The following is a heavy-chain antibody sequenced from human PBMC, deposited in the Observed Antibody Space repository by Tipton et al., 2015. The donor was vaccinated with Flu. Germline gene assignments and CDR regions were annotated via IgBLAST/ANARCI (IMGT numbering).Heavy chain of an antibody. CDR3: TSGNFYDSSGYFAF. D-gene: IGHD3-22*01. Sequence: GLVKPSETLSLTCTVSGGSLSGYYWSWIRQSVGKGPEWIGRTHTNGNTNYNSSFGSRLTMSLDTSKSQFSMTLTSVTVADTAVYYCTSGNFYDSSGYFAFWGQRIRVTVSS. V-gene: IGHV4-4*07. CDR2: THTNGNT. J-gene: IGHJ4*02. CDR1: GGSLSGYY.